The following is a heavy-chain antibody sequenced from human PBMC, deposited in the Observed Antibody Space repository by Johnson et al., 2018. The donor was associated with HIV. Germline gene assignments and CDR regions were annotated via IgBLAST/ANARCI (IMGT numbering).Heavy chain of an antibody. Sequence: VQLVESGGGLVQPGGSLRLSCVVSGFTFSSYWMSWVRQAPGKGLEWVANIKQGGSEKYFVDSLKGRFIISRDNAKNSLYLQMNSLRAEDTAVYYCATLNGHAFDIWGQGTMVTVSS. J-gene: IGHJ3*02. CDR1: GFTFSSYW. V-gene: IGHV3-7*05. CDR3: ATLNGHAFDI. CDR2: IKQGGSEK.